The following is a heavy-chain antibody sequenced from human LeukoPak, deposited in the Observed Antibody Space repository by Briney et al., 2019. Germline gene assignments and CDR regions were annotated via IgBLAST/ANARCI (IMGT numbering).Heavy chain of an antibody. CDR2: ISGSGGTT. J-gene: IGHJ6*02. V-gene: IGHV3-23*01. D-gene: IGHD1-14*01. CDR1: GFTFNNYA. CDR3: AKVSGGGLYYDGMDV. Sequence: PGGSLRLSCAASGFTFNNYAMNSVRQAPWKGLEWVSVISGSGGTTYYADSVKGRFAISRDSSKNTLYLQMNSLRAEDTAVYYCAKVSGGGLYYDGMDVWGQGTTVTVSS.